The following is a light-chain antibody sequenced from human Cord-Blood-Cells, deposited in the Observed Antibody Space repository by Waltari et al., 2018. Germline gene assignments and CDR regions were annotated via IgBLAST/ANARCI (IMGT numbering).Light chain of an antibody. V-gene: IGKV3-15*01. CDR3: QQYNNWPLYS. J-gene: IGKJ2*03. Sequence: EIVMTQSPATLSVSPGERATLSCRLSQSVSSNLAWYQQKPGQAPRLLIYAASTRATGIPARCSGSGSATEFTLTISSLQSEDFAVYYCQQYNNWPLYSFGQGTKLEIK. CDR2: AAS. CDR1: QSVSSN.